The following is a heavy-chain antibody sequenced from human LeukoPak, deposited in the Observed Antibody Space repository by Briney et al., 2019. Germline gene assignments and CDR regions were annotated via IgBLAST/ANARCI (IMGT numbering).Heavy chain of an antibody. CDR3: AHKGRGSGSYNM. CDR2: NYWNDDK. V-gene: IGHV2-5*01. Sequence: SGPTLVKPTQTLTLTCTFSGFSLSTTGVGVAWIRQSPGKALEWLAVNYWNDDKSYSPSLKSRLTITKDTSKNQVVLIMTNMDPVDTGTYCAHKGRGSGSYNMWGQGTLVTVSS. J-gene: IGHJ4*02. D-gene: IGHD3-10*01. CDR1: GFSLSTTGVG.